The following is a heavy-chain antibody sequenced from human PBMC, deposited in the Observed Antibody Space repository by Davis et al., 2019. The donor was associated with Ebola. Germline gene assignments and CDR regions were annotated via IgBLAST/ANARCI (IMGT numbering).Heavy chain of an antibody. D-gene: IGHD4-17*01. Sequence: GESLKISCEASGFTFINAWMNWVRQAPGKGLEWVSYIARGSETISYADSVKGRFTISRDNAKNSVYLQMNSLRDEDTAVYYCARDEHYAFDYWGQGTLVTVSS. CDR3: ARDEHYAFDY. CDR2: IARGSETI. J-gene: IGHJ4*02. CDR1: GFTFINAW. V-gene: IGHV3-48*02.